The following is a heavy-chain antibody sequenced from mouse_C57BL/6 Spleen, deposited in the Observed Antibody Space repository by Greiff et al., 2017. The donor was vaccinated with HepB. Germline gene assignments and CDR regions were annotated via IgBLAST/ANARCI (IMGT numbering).Heavy chain of an antibody. D-gene: IGHD1-1*01. J-gene: IGHJ1*03. CDR1: GYTFTNYW. Sequence: VQLQQSGAELVRPGTSVKMSCKASGYTFTNYWIGWAKQRPGHGLEWIGDIYPGGGYTNYNEKFKGKATLTADKSSSPAYMQFSSLTSEDSAIYYCARDYGSSHWYFDVWGTGTTVTVSS. CDR2: IYPGGGYT. CDR3: ARDYGSSHWYFDV. V-gene: IGHV1-63*01.